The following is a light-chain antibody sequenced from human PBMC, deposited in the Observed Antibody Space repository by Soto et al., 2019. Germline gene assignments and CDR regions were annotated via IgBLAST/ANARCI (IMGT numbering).Light chain of an antibody. CDR2: GAS. Sequence: EIVMTQSPATLSVSPGERATLSCRASQSVSSNLAWYQQKPGQAPRLLIYGASTRATGIPARFSGSGSGTDFTLTISSLQSEDFAVSYCKQYNKWPQTFGQATKVEIK. CDR1: QSVSSN. CDR3: KQYNKWPQT. V-gene: IGKV3-15*01. J-gene: IGKJ1*01.